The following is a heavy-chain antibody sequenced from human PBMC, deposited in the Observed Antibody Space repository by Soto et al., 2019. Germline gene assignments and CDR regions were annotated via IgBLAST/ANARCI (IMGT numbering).Heavy chain of an antibody. CDR1: GGSISGYY. D-gene: IGHD6-19*01. CDR2: IFYSGNT. V-gene: IGHV4-59*01. CDR3: ARVGSSGWSPDY. Sequence: SETLSLTCTVSGGSISGYYWTWIRQPPGKGLEWIGYIFYSGNTNYNPSLRSRITISVDTSKNQFSLKVNAVTTADTAMYYCARVGSSGWSPDYWGQGTLVTVSS. J-gene: IGHJ4*02.